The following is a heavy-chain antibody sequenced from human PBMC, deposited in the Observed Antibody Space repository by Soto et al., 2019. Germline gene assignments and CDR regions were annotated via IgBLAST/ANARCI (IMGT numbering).Heavy chain of an antibody. CDR2: INHSGST. CDR3: ARGQRDSSSWYFDY. V-gene: IGHV4-34*01. CDR1: GGSFSGYY. J-gene: IGHJ4*02. D-gene: IGHD6-13*01. Sequence: PSGTLSLTCAVYGGSFSGYYWSWIRQPPGKGLEWIGEINHSGSTNYNPSLKSRVTISVDTSKNQFSLKLSSVTAADTAVYYCARGQRDSSSWYFDYWGQGTLVTVSS.